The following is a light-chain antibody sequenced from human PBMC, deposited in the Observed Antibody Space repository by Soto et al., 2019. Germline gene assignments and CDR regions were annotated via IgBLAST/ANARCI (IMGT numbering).Light chain of an antibody. CDR3: QHRAIWPIT. CDR2: DAF. Sequence: EIVLTQSPATLSLSPGERATLSCRTSQSVRSHLGWYQQKPGQAPRLLIYDAFIRATGIPARFSGSGSGTDFTLTISSLEPEDVAVYYCQHRAIWPITFGGGTKVEIK. CDR1: QSVRSH. J-gene: IGKJ4*01. V-gene: IGKV3-11*01.